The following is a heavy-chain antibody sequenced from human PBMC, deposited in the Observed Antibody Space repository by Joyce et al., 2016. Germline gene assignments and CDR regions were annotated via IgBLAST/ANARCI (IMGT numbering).Heavy chain of an antibody. CDR3: ASLRFSYYYYAVDV. D-gene: IGHD4-17*01. CDR2: LYRGSTT. J-gene: IGHJ6*02. V-gene: IGHV3-53*01. Sequence: EVQLGESGGGLVQPGGSLRLSCAASGFTVTGNYMTWVRQAPGKGLEWVSVLYRGSTTSYADSVKGRFIISRDNSKTTLYLQMNSLRAEDTAVYYCASLRFSYYYYAVDVWGQGTTVTVSS. CDR1: GFTVTGNY.